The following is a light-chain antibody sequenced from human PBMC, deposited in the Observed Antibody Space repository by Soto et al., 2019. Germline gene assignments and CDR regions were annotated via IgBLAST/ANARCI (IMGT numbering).Light chain of an antibody. CDR2: RAS. V-gene: IGKV3-15*01. CDR1: QSVRDN. Sequence: ETVLTQSPATLSLSPGERATLSCRASQSVRDNLAWYQQKPGQAPRLLIYRASTRATGVPARFSGSGSGTESTLTISSPQSEDVSVYFCQHYNFWPHTFGQGTRLEIK. CDR3: QHYNFWPHT. J-gene: IGKJ5*01.